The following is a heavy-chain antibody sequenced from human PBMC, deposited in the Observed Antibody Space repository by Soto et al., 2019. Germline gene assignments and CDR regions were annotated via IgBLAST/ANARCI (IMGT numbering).Heavy chain of an antibody. CDR3: ARHLSGDYDNWFDP. Sequence: HGDSLKICCRASGDSFTSYWITCERQMPGKGLEWMGRIDPSDSYTNYSPSFQGHVTISADKSISTAYLQWSSLKASDTAMYYCARHLSGDYDNWFDPWGQGTLVTVSS. J-gene: IGHJ5*02. D-gene: IGHD4-17*01. CDR1: GDSFTSYW. V-gene: IGHV5-10-1*01. CDR2: IDPSDSYT.